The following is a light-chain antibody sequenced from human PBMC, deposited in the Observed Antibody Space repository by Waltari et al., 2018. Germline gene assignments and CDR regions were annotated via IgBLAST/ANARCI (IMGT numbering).Light chain of an antibody. V-gene: IGKV3-20*01. Sequence: EIVLTQSPGTASLSPGERVTLSCRASQTVGSISLAWYQKKPGQAPRLVIYRASRRATGIPDSFSGRGSGTDVSLTIRRREPEDFAVYYCQQHGTLPATFGQGTKVEIK. CDR3: QQHGTLPAT. CDR1: QTVGSIS. CDR2: RAS. J-gene: IGKJ1*01.